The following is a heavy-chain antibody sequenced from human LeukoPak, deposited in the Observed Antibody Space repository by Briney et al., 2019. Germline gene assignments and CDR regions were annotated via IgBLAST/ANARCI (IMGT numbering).Heavy chain of an antibody. CDR3: ASSHCTAGSCNWFDP. CDR1: GFTVSSNY. Sequence: PGGSLRLSCAASGFTVSSNYMSWVRQAPGKGLEWVSFMYRGDRTYYADSVKGRFTMSRDDMEKTVYLQMDSLRAKDTAVYYCASSHCTAGSCNWFDPWGQGTLVTVSS. J-gene: IGHJ5*02. V-gene: IGHV3-66*01. CDR2: MYRGDRT. D-gene: IGHD2-8*02.